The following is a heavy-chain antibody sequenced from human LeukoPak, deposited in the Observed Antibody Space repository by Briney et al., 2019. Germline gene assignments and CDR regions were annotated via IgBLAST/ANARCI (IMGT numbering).Heavy chain of an antibody. CDR2: INHSGST. V-gene: IGHV4-34*01. CDR1: GGSFSGYY. J-gene: IGHJ5*02. Sequence: SETLSLTCAVYGGSFSGYYWSWIRQPPGKGLGWIGEINHSGSTNYNPSLKSRVTISVDTSKNQFSLKLSSVTAADTAVYYCARGLRYYGSGSYAWFDPWGQGTLVTVSS. D-gene: IGHD3-10*01. CDR3: ARGLRYYGSGSYAWFDP.